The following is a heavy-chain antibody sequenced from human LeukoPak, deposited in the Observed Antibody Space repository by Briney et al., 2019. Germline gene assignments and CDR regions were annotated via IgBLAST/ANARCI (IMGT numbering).Heavy chain of an antibody. CDR1: EFTFSMYS. Sequence: PGGSLRLSCAASEFTFSMYSMHWVRQAPGKGLEWVAVISYDGSNKYYADSVKGRFTISRDNSKNTLYLQMNSLRAEDTAVYYCARETDGDYGYYYGMDVWGQGTTVTVSS. CDR2: ISYDGSNK. CDR3: ARETDGDYGYYYGMDV. D-gene: IGHD4-17*01. J-gene: IGHJ6*02. V-gene: IGHV3-30-3*01.